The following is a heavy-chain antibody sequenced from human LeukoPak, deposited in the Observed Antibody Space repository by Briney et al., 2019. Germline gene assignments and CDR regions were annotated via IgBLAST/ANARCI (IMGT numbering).Heavy chain of an antibody. V-gene: IGHV1-69*13. J-gene: IGHJ4*02. CDR2: IIPIFGTA. CDR1: GGTFSSYA. CDR3: AREGRAMVTFDY. Sequence: SVKVSCKASGGTFSSYAISWVRQAPGQGLEWMGGIIPIFGTANYAQKFQGRVTITADESTSTAYMELSSLRSEDTAVYYCAREGRAMVTFDYWGQGTLVTVSS. D-gene: IGHD5-18*01.